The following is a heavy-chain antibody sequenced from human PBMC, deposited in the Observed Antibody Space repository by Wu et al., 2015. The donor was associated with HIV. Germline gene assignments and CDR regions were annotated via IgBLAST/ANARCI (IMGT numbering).Heavy chain of an antibody. CDR1: GYSFTGYY. CDR3: ARGRWHKGAFDC. J-gene: IGHJ3*01. Sequence: QVQLVQSGAEVKKPGASVKVSCKASGYSFTGYYIFWVRQAPGQGLEWMGWINPNTGGTSYAQKFQGRLTMPRDTSISTAYMELSSLRSDDTAVYYCARGRWHKGAFDCLGPRDKWSPSLQ. CDR2: INPNTGGT. D-gene: IGHD5-24*01. V-gene: IGHV1-2*02.